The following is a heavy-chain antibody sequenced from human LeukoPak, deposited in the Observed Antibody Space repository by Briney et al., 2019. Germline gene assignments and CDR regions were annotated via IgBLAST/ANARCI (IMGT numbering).Heavy chain of an antibody. CDR3: ARGDIVVVPAAISILIQAFDP. V-gene: IGHV1-18*01. Sequence: ASVKVSCKASGGTFSSYAISWVRQAPGQGLEWMGWISAYNGNTNYAQKLQGRDTMTTDTSTSTAYMELRSLRSDDTAVYYCARGDIVVVPAAISILIQAFDPWGQGTLVTVSS. J-gene: IGHJ5*02. CDR1: GGTFSSYA. D-gene: IGHD2-2*01. CDR2: ISAYNGNT.